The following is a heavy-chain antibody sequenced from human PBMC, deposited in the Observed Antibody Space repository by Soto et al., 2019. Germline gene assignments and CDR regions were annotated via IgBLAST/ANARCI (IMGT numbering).Heavy chain of an antibody. CDR1: GASISSEGYY. CDR2: IYHRGGT. J-gene: IGHJ6*01. D-gene: IGHD2-8*01. V-gene: IGHV4-31*02. CDR3: AGAPGRMMNALRYCYGLEV. Sequence: QVQLQESGPGLVKPSETLSFTCNVSGASISSEGYYWIWLRPLPGKDLEWNGYIYHRGGTYYNPATKRRSAISVDASKKQFFLKMTSVTAADTSVCFGAGAPGRMMNALRYCYGLEVWGQGTAVTVSS.